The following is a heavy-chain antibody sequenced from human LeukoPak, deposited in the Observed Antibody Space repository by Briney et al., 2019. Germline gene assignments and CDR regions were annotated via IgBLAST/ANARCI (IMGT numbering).Heavy chain of an antibody. CDR2: INTKSGYT. J-gene: IGHJ4*02. Sequence: ASVKVSCKTSGYSFTNYDINWVRQSTGQGLEWMGWINTKSGYTGHAQKFQGRITMTRDNSISTVYMELRSLRSEDTAVYYCARGTGAIDYWGQGTLVTVSS. V-gene: IGHV1-8*01. CDR1: GYSFTNYD. CDR3: ARGTGAIDY.